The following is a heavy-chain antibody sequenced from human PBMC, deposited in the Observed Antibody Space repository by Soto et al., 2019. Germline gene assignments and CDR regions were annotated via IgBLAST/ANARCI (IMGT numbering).Heavy chain of an antibody. CDR1: GGSIGTYY. Sequence: SETRSLTCTVSGGSIGTYYWSWIRQPPGKGLEWIGYIYYRGNTDYNPSLKSRVTISLDTPKNQFSLKLSSVTAADTAVYYCARHPGYYDILTGYTTYYFDYWGQGILVTVS. D-gene: IGHD3-9*01. J-gene: IGHJ4*02. CDR3: ARHPGYYDILTGYTTYYFDY. V-gene: IGHV4-59*08. CDR2: IYYRGNT.